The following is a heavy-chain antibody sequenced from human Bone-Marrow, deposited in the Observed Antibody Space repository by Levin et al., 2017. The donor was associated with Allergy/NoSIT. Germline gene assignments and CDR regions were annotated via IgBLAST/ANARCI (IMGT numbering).Heavy chain of an antibody. D-gene: IGHD6-13*01. CDR1: GFTFSSYS. V-gene: IGHV3-21*01. CDR2: ISSSSSYI. CDR3: AAAAGTIFAWFDP. J-gene: IGHJ5*02. Sequence: GGSLRLSCAASGFTFSSYSMNWVRQAPGKGLEWVSSISSSSSYIYYADSVKGRFTISRDNAKNSLYLQMNSLRAEDTAVYYCAAAAGTIFAWFDPWGQGTLVTVSS.